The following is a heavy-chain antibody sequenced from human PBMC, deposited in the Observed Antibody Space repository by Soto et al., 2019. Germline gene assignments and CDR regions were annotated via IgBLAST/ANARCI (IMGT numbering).Heavy chain of an antibody. D-gene: IGHD6-13*01. CDR2: INWNSGSI. CDR3: VKDESINWYSGHFRQ. CDR1: GFTFDDYA. Sequence: EVQLVESGGGLVQPGRSLRLSCAASGFTFDDYAMHWVRQVPGKGLEWVSGINWNSGSIGYGDSVKGRFAISRDNAKNSLHPQMNSLSAEDTASSYCVKDESINWYSGHFRQWGQGTLVTVSS. V-gene: IGHV3-9*01. J-gene: IGHJ1*01.